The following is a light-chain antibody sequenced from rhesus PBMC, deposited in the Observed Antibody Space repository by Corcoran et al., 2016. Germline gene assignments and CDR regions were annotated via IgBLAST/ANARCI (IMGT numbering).Light chain of an antibody. CDR1: QGINTN. V-gene: IGKV1-74*01. Sequence: DIQMTQSPSSLSASVGDRVTITCRASQGINTNLNWYQQKPGKVPKLLIYKVSTLQSGVPSRLSVNGSGSDYTFTNSSLQSEDVATYYCQHNSDTPFTFGPETKLDIK. CDR2: KVS. CDR3: QHNSDTPFT. J-gene: IGKJ3*01.